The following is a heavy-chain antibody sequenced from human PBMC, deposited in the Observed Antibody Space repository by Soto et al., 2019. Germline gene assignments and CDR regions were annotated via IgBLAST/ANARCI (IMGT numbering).Heavy chain of an antibody. D-gene: IGHD2-21*01. CDR1: GFDFSGSE. CDR2: ITGSGGAM. J-gene: IGHJ4*02. Sequence: GGSLRLSCTASGFDFSGSEMNWFRQAPGKGLEWVAYITGSGGAMFHADSLKGRFSISRDNAKNSLFLEMNNLTADDAGVYYCAKVAPFILGSPFWGQGTLVTVS. CDR3: AKVAPFILGSPF. V-gene: IGHV3-48*03.